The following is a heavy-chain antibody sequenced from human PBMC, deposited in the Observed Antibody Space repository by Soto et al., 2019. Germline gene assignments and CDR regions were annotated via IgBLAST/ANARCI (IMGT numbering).Heavy chain of an antibody. CDR3: ARQELVPPYYYYYMDV. CDR2: IYYSGST. Sequence: SETLSLTCTVSGGSISSYYWSWIRQPPGKGLEWIGYIYYSGSTNYNPSLKSRVTISVDTSKNQFSLKLSSVTAADTAVYYCARQELVPPYYYYYMDVWGKGTTVTVSS. CDR1: GGSISSYY. J-gene: IGHJ6*03. V-gene: IGHV4-59*08. D-gene: IGHD6-13*01.